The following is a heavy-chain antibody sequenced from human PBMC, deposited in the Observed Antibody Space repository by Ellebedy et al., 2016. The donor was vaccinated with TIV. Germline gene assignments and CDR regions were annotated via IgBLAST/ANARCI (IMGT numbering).Heavy chain of an antibody. V-gene: IGHV3-53*01. Sequence: PGGSLRLSCAAAGVTVSTNYMSWVRQAPGKGLEWVSIIYSAGTTYYADSVKGRFTISRDNSENTLYLQMNSLRAEDTAVYYCAKWTLIVVVVGATIDYWGQGTLVSVSS. J-gene: IGHJ4*02. CDR1: GVTVSTNY. CDR3: AKWTLIVVVVGATIDY. D-gene: IGHD2-15*01. CDR2: IYSAGTT.